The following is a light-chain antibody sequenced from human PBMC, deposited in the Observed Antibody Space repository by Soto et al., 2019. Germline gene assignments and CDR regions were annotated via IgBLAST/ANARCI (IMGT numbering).Light chain of an antibody. Sequence: DLQMTQSPSSLSASVGDRVTITCRASQSISTYLNWYQQKPGKAPKLLIYGASSLQSGVPSRFSGSGSGTDFTLTIGSLQPEDFATYYCQQSYSTPRTFGQGTQVEIK. CDR1: QSISTY. CDR2: GAS. V-gene: IGKV1-39*01. J-gene: IGKJ1*01. CDR3: QQSYSTPRT.